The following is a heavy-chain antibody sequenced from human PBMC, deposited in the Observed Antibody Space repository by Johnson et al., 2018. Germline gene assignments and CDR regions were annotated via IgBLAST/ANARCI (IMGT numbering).Heavy chain of an antibody. CDR2: IIHSGST. CDR3: ARLYGGKRSAIAFDI. D-gene: IGHD2-8*01. CDR1: GQSISGYY. Sequence: QVQLQQWGAGLLKPSETLFLTCAVYGQSISGYYWSWIRQPPGKGLEWSGEIIHSGSTNYNPSLKSRVTISVDTSKNQFSLKLSSVTAADTAVYCCARLYGGKRSAIAFDIWGLGTMVTVSS. J-gene: IGHJ3*02. V-gene: IGHV4-34*12.